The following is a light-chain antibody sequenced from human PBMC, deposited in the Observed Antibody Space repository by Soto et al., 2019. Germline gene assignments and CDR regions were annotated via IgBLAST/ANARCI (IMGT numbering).Light chain of an antibody. V-gene: IGKV1-39*01. Sequence: DIQMTQSPSSLSASVGDSVTITCPTSQSISTYLNWYQQKPGKAPKLLIYTTSSLQGGVPSRFSGTGSGTDFTLTISRLQPEDFATYYCQQSFNIPFTFGPGTKVDVK. CDR1: QSISTY. J-gene: IGKJ3*01. CDR2: TTS. CDR3: QQSFNIPFT.